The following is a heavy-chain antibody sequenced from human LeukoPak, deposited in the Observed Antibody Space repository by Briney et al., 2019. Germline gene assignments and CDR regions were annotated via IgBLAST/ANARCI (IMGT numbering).Heavy chain of an antibody. Sequence: SETLSLTCTLSGGSISSSYWGWIRHPPGKGLGWIGYVYTSGSTNYNPSLKSRVTILVDTSKNQFSLNLSSVTAADTAVYYCARRRSGGRDFDYWGRGTLVTVSS. CDR3: ARRRSGGRDFDY. D-gene: IGHD2-15*01. J-gene: IGHJ4*02. CDR2: VYTSGST. CDR1: GGSISSSY. V-gene: IGHV4-4*09.